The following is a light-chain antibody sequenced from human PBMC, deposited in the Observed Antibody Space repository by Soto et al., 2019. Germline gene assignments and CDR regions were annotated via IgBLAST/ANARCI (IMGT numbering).Light chain of an antibody. CDR2: GAS. Sequence: ASQTVSSSLAWYQQKPGQAPRLLIFGASPRATGVPARFSGSGAGTFFTLTISSLQSEDVGVDCCQQYNKWPWTFGQGTKVDIK. CDR1: QTVSSS. V-gene: IGKV3-15*01. J-gene: IGKJ1*01. CDR3: QQYNKWPWT.